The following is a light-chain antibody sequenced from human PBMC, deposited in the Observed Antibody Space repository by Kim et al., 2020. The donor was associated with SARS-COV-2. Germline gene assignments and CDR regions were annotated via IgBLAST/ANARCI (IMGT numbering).Light chain of an antibody. Sequence: GESVPLSCTGSSSDIGSYNRVSWYQQPPGTAPNLIIYEVIYRPSGVPDRFSASKSDITASLTISGLQAEDEADYYCASYTSSNTYVFGTGTKVTVL. J-gene: IGLJ1*01. V-gene: IGLV2-18*02. CDR3: ASYTSSNTYV. CDR2: EVI. CDR1: SSDIGSYNR.